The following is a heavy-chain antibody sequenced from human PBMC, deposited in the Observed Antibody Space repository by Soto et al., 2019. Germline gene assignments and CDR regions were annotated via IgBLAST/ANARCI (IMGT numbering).Heavy chain of an antibody. CDR1: GGTFSSYA. Sequence: QVQLVQSGAEVKKPGSSVKVSCKASGGTFSSYAISWVRQAPGQGLEWMGGIIPIFGTANYAQKFQGRVTITADESTSTAYMELSSLRSEDTAVYYCASAWRGSGRRYYYYGMDVWGQGTTVTVSS. J-gene: IGHJ6*02. V-gene: IGHV1-69*01. D-gene: IGHD3-10*01. CDR3: ASAWRGSGRRYYYYGMDV. CDR2: IIPIFGTA.